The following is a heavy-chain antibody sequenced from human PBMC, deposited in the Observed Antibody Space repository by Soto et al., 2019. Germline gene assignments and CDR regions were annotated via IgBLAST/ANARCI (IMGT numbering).Heavy chain of an antibody. CDR1: GGSISSYY. D-gene: IGHD3-16*01. CDR3: ARDRVMLTFGGASEEWGIDS. CDR2: IYHSGPT. V-gene: IGHV4-59*06. J-gene: IGHJ4*02. Sequence: SETLSLTCAVSGGSISSYYWSWIRQPPGKGLEWIGYIYHSGPTYYNPSLKSRVTISVDTSKNQFSLKLNSVTAADTAVYYCARDRVMLTFGGASEEWGIDSWGQGTLVTVSS.